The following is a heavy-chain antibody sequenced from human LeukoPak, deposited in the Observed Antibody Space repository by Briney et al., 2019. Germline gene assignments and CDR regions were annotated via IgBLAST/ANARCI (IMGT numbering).Heavy chain of an antibody. D-gene: IGHD3-22*01. J-gene: IGHJ1*01. CDR1: GFTFSSYE. CDR3: ARPYYYDSSGYFQH. CDR2: ISSSGSTI. V-gene: IGHV3-48*03. Sequence: AGGSLRLSCAASGFTFSSYEMNWVRQAPGKGLEWVSYISSSGSTIYYADSVKGRFTISRDNAKNSLYLQMNSLRAEDTAVYYCARPYYYDSSGYFQHWGQGTLVTVSS.